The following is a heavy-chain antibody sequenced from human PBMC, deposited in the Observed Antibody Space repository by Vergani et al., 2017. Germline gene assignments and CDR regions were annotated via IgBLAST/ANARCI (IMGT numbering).Heavy chain of an antibody. V-gene: IGHV3-23*01. D-gene: IGHD6-13*01. CDR1: GFTFSSYA. CDR3: AKKVAGSWYFPHDNFDE. Sequence: EVQLLESGGGLVQPGGSLRLSCAASGFTFSSYAMSWVRQAPGKGGEWVSAISGSGGSTYYADSVKGRFTISRDNSKNTLYLQMNSLRAEDTAVYYCAKKVAGSWYFPHDNFDEWGQGTLVTVSS. J-gene: IGHJ4*02. CDR2: ISGSGGST.